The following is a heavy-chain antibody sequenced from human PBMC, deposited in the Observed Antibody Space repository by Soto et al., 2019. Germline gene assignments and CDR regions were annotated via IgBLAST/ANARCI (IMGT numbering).Heavy chain of an antibody. Sequence: EVQLVESGGGLVQPGGSLRLSCAASGFTFSDYAMHWFRQAPGKGLEYVAAINSNGGGTYYATSVKSRFIISRDNSKNTLYLQMGSLRAEDMAVYYCARSTGGYWGQGTLVTVSS. D-gene: IGHD2-8*02. CDR2: INSNGGGT. J-gene: IGHJ4*02. CDR1: GFTFSDYA. CDR3: ARSTGGY. V-gene: IGHV3-64*01.